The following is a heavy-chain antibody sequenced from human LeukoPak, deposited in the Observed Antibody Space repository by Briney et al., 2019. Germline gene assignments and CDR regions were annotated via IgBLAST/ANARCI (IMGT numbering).Heavy chain of an antibody. J-gene: IGHJ5*02. CDR3: ALVSSWSHPNRFDP. Sequence: ASVKVSCKASGYTFTSYDINWVRQATGQGLEWMGWMNPNSGNTGYAQKFQGRVTMTRNTSISTAYMELSGLRSEDTAVYYCALVSSWSHPNRFDPWGQGTLVTVSS. CDR2: MNPNSGNT. CDR1: GYTFTSYD. D-gene: IGHD6-13*01. V-gene: IGHV1-8*01.